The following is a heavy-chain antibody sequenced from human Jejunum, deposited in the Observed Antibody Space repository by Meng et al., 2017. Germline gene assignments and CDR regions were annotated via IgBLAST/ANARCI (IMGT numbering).Heavy chain of an antibody. Sequence: QESGPGLVGPLGALSFTCTVPGRFTSIGVWSWLRQPSGKRLEWIGEMHQSRRSHYHPSLQRRLSMSTDESKNHLSLKLNSVPAADTAVYYCARGWMYAWFNWGQGTLVTVSS. D-gene: IGHD3-10*01. J-gene: IGHJ4*02. CDR3: ARGWMYAWFN. CDR2: MHQSRRS. V-gene: IGHV4-4*02. CDR1: GRFTSIGV.